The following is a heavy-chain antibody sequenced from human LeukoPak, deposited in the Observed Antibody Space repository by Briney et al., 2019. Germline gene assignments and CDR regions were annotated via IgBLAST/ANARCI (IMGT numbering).Heavy chain of an antibody. CDR3: ARDIGIAARPYYDAFDI. CDR1: GFTFDDYA. J-gene: IGHJ3*02. CDR2: ISWNSGSI. V-gene: IGHV3-9*01. Sequence: PGGSLRLSCAASGFTFDDYAMHWVRQAPGKGLEWVSGISWNSGSIGHADSVKGRFTISRDNAKNSLYLQMNSLRAEDTAVYYCARDIGIAARPYYDAFDIWGQGTMVTVSS. D-gene: IGHD6-6*01.